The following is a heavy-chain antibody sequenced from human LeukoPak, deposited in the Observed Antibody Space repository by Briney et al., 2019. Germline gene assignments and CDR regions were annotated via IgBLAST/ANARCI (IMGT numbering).Heavy chain of an antibody. D-gene: IGHD3-9*01. CDR3: AKDLWPNYDILTGYYFPFDY. J-gene: IGHJ4*02. CDR1: GFTFSSYA. V-gene: IGHV3-23*01. Sequence: PGGSLRLSCAASGFTFSSYAMSWVRQAPGKGLEGVSAISGSGGSTYYADSVKGRFTISRDNSKNTLYLQMNSLRAEDTAVYYCAKDLWPNYDILTGYYFPFDYWGQGTLVTVSS. CDR2: ISGSGGST.